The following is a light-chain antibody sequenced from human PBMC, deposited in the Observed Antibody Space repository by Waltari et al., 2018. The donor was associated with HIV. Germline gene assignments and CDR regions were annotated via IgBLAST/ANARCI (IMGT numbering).Light chain of an antibody. CDR2: DAS. V-gene: IGKV3-11*01. CDR1: QGVSIY. Sequence: EIVLTQSSATLSLSPGERATLSCRASQGVSIYLAWYQQKPGQPPRLLIYDASNRATAIPARFRGSGSGTDFTLTISSLEPEDFAVYYCQQRSRWPPAYTFGQGTKLEIK. J-gene: IGKJ2*01. CDR3: QQRSRWPPAYT.